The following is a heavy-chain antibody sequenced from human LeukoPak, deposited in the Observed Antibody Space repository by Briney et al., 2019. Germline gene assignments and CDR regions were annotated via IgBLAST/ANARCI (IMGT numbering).Heavy chain of an antibody. CDR1: GFTFSGSP. CDR2: IRSKADNYAT. Sequence: PGGSLILSCAASGFTFSGSPILWVRQASGKGLEWVGRIRSKADNYATAYAASVQGRCTISRDDSKNTAYLQLNSLKIEDTAVYYCTQSNYWGQGALVTVSS. CDR3: TQSNY. V-gene: IGHV3-73*01. J-gene: IGHJ4*02.